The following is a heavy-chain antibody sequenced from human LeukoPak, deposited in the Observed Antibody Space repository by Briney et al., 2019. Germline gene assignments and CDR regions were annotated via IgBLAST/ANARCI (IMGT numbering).Heavy chain of an antibody. CDR1: GFTFSSYS. CDR3: AKGLIVGATGYYYGMDV. V-gene: IGHV3-48*04. Sequence: PGGSLRLSCAASGFTFSSYSMNWVRQAPGKGLEWVSYISTSSSTIYYADSVKGRFTISRDNAKNSLYLQMNSLRAEDTAVYYCAKGLIVGATGYYYGMDVWGQGTTVTVSS. J-gene: IGHJ6*02. CDR2: ISTSSSTI. D-gene: IGHD1-26*01.